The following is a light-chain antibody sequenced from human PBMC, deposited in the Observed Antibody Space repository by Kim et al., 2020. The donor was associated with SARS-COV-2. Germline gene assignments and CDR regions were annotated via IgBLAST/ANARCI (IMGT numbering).Light chain of an antibody. CDR3: QQSHTAPLLT. J-gene: IGKJ4*01. V-gene: IGKV1-39*01. Sequence: DIQMTQSPSSLAASVGDRVTIACRASQNINTYLNWYQQKPGEAPKLLIYAASTLQSGVPSRFSGSGSGTDFTLTISSLQPEDFAIYYWQQSHTAPLLTFGGGTKVDIK. CDR2: AAS. CDR1: QNINTY.